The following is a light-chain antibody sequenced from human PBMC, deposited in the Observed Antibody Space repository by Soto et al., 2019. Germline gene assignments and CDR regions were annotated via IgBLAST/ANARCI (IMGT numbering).Light chain of an antibody. CDR3: QQSYGTPMYT. CDR2: AVS. CDR1: QSINTY. Sequence: DIQMTQSPSSLSASVGDRVTITFRASQSINTYLNWSQQKPVKAPNLLIYAVSNLQSGVPSRFSGSGSGPDVTLTISSLQTEDIATYYCQQSYGTPMYTFGQGTKLEIK. V-gene: IGKV1-39*01. J-gene: IGKJ2*01.